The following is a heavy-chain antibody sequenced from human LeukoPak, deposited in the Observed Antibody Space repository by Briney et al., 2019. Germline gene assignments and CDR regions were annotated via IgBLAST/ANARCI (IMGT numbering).Heavy chain of an antibody. Sequence: SETLSLTCTVSGGSISSGDYYWSWIRQPPGKGLEWIGYIYYSGSTNYNPSLKSRVTISVDTSKNQFSLKLSSVTAADTAVYYCARAYDSSGYPWDYWGQGTLVTVSS. CDR1: GGSISSGDYY. V-gene: IGHV4-61*08. CDR2: IYYSGST. J-gene: IGHJ4*02. CDR3: ARAYDSSGYPWDY. D-gene: IGHD3-22*01.